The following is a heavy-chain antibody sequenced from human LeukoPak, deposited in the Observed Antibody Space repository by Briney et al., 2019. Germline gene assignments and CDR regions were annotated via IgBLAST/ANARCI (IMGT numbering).Heavy chain of an antibody. D-gene: IGHD2/OR15-2a*01. J-gene: IGHJ6*03. Sequence: GASVKVSCKASGYTFTAYYMHWVRQAPGQGLEWMGWINPKSASTVYAQKFQGRVTMTRDTPLSTGNMELSRLRPDDTAVYYCAKGGEFYYYMDVWGKGTTVTVSS. V-gene: IGHV1-2*02. CDR2: INPKSAST. CDR3: AKGGEFYYYMDV. CDR1: GYTFTAYY.